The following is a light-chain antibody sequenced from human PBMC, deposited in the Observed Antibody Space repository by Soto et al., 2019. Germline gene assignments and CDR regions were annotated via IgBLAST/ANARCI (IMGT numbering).Light chain of an antibody. Sequence: DIQMTQSPSTLSASVGDRVTITCRASQSISSWLAWYQQKPGTAPKLLIYKASSLQSGVPSRFSGSGSGTEFTLTISSLQPDDFATCYRQQYVTAFRSFGQGTKVDIK. CDR1: QSISSW. CDR2: KAS. J-gene: IGKJ1*01. CDR3: QQYVTAFRS. V-gene: IGKV1-5*03.